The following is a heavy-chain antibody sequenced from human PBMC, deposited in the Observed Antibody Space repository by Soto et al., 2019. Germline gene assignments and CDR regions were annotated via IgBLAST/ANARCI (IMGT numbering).Heavy chain of an antibody. J-gene: IGHJ6*03. CDR2: IRIKPRGYTT. CDR1: GFTFSDHY. CDR3: XXXXXHNTHFYMDV. Sequence: EVQLVESGGGLVQPGGSLRLSCAASGFTFSDHYMDWVRQAPGKGLEWIGRIRIKPRGYTTEYAASVTGRFTISRDDSXXXXXXXXXXXXXXXXXXXXXXXXXXHNTHFYMDVWGNGIMVTVSS. V-gene: IGHV3-72*01. D-gene: IGHD1-1*01.